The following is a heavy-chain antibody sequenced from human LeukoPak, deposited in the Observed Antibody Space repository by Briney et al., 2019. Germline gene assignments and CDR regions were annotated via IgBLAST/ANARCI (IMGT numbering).Heavy chain of an antibody. CDR2: IYYSGTT. J-gene: IGHJ4*02. CDR1: GDSVNGGAYY. V-gene: IGHV4-30-4*01. CDR3: VRDDSGYGRNHY. Sequence: PSETLSLTCTVSGDSVNGGAYYWRWIRQSPGKGLEWTGYIYYSGTTYYNPSLKSRIAMSLDTSKNQVSLTLSSMTAADTAVYYCVRDDSGYGRNHYWGQGTLVTVSS. D-gene: IGHD5-12*01.